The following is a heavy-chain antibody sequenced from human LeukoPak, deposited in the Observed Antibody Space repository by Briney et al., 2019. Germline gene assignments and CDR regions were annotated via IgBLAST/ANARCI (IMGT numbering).Heavy chain of an antibody. CDR1: GYTFTGYY. V-gene: IGHV1-2*02. D-gene: IGHD1-7*01. Sequence: ASVKVSYKASGYTFTGYYMHWARQAPGQGLEWMGWINPNRGGTNYAQKFQGRVTMTRDTSISTAYMELSRLRSDDTAVYYCASGGGSGTTDYWGQGTLVTVSS. J-gene: IGHJ4*02. CDR3: ASGGGSGTTDY. CDR2: INPNRGGT.